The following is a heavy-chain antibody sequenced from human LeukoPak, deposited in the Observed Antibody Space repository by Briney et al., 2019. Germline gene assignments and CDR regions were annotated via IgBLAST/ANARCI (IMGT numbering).Heavy chain of an antibody. D-gene: IGHD7-27*01. Sequence: PGGSLRLSCAASGFTFSNAWMNWVRQAPGKGLEWVGRIKSKTDGGTTDYTTPVKGRFTISRDDTKHTLYLQVNSLKTKDTAVYYCTTGNWGSFSYWGQGTLVTVSS. J-gene: IGHJ4*02. CDR3: TTGNWGSFSY. V-gene: IGHV3-15*01. CDR1: GFTFSNAW. CDR2: IKSKTDGGTT.